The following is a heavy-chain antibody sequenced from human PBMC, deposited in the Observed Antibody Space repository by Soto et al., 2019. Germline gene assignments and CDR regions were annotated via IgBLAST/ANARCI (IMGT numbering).Heavy chain of an antibody. Sequence: GGSLRLSCAASAFTFRSFAMNWVRQAPGKGLEWVSAISGSGSDTYYADSVKGRFTISRDNSENTLYLQMNSLRAEDTAVYYCAKALYSSSHPPFHPWGQGTPVTAPQ. D-gene: IGHD6-13*01. V-gene: IGHV3-23*01. J-gene: IGHJ5*02. CDR1: AFTFRSFA. CDR2: ISGSGSDT. CDR3: AKALYSSSHPPFHP.